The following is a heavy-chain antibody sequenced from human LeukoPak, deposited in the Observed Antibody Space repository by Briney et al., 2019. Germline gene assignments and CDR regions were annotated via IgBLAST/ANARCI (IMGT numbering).Heavy chain of an antibody. CDR1: GGTFSSYA. V-gene: IGHV1-69*01. Sequence: SVKVSCKASGGTFSSYAISWVRQAHGQGLEWMGGIIPIFGTANYAQKFQGRVTITADESTSTAYMELSRLRSDDTAVYYCARAVKGAVAGMSGYYWGQGTLVTVSS. D-gene: IGHD6-19*01. CDR2: IIPIFGTA. J-gene: IGHJ4*02. CDR3: ARAVKGAVAGMSGYY.